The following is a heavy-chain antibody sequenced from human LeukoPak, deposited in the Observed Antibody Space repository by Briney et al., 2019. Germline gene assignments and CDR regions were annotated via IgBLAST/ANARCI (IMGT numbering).Heavy chain of an antibody. J-gene: IGHJ3*02. CDR2: IYYSGST. Sequence: PSETLSLTCTVSGGSVSSGSYYWSWIRQPPGKGLEWIGYIYYSGSTNYNPSLKSRVTISVDTSKNQFSLKLSSVTVADTAVYYCARGRTTVTSYAFDIWGQGTMVTVSS. V-gene: IGHV4-61*01. CDR1: GGSVSSGSYY. D-gene: IGHD4-17*01. CDR3: ARGRTTVTSYAFDI.